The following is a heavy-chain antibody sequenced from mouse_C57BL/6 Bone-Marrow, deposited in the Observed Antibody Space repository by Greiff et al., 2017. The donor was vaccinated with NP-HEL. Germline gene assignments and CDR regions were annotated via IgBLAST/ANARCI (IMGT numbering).Heavy chain of an antibody. CDR2: IYPGSGST. D-gene: IGHD1-1*01. CDR1: GYTFTSYW. J-gene: IGHJ4*01. CDR3: ARKGLLRYYAMDY. Sequence: QVQLQQPGAELVKPGASVKMSCKASGYTFTSYWITWVKQRPGQGLVWIGDIYPGSGSTNYNEKFKSKATLTVDTSSSTAYMQLSSLTSEDSAVYYCARKGLLRYYAMDYWGQGTSVTVSS. V-gene: IGHV1-55*01.